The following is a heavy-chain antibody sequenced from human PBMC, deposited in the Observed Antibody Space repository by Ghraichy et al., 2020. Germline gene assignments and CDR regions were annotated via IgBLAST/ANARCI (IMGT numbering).Heavy chain of an antibody. Sequence: GGSLRLSCAASGFTFSRYPMTWVRQAPGKGLEWVSVIGGSGGRTYYADSVKGRFTISRDDSKNTLYLQMNSLRGEDTAVYYCAKGAATGTNSYHFGMDVWGQGTTVTVSS. CDR2: IGGSGGRT. CDR3: AKGAATGTNSYHFGMDV. CDR1: GFTFSRYP. V-gene: IGHV3-23*01. D-gene: IGHD1-1*01. J-gene: IGHJ6*02.